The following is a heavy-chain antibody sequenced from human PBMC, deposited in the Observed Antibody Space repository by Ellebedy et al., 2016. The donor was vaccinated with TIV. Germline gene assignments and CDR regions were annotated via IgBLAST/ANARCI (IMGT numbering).Heavy chain of an antibody. CDR1: GFTLNTYG. D-gene: IGHD6-6*01. J-gene: IGHJ6*02. CDR3: AEEGGSSRGASGMDV. CDR2: ISSDGSEK. V-gene: IGHV3-30*18. Sequence: GESLKISCAASGFTLNTYGMHRVRQTPDRGLEWVAFISSDGSEKYYVGSVKGRFTISRDISKNTLYLEMNSLRGDDTAVYYCAEEGGSSRGASGMDVWGQGTTVIVSS.